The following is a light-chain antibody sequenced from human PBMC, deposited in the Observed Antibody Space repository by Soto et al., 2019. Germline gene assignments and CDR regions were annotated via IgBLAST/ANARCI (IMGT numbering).Light chain of an antibody. V-gene: IGLV2-8*01. CDR2: EVS. Sequence: QSVLTQPPSASGSPGHSVTISCTGTSSDGGGYNYVSWYQQHPGKAPKLLIYEVSKRPSGVPDRFSGSKSGNTASLTVSGLQAEDEADYYCSSYAGSNNFVFGTGSKGIGL. CDR1: SSDGGGYNY. J-gene: IGLJ1*01. CDR3: SSYAGSNNFV.